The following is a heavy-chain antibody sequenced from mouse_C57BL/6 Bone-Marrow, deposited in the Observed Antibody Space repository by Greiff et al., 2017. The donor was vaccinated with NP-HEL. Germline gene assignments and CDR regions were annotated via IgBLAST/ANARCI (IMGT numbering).Heavy chain of an antibody. CDR3: ASLFSFITTGYFDY. J-gene: IGHJ2*01. V-gene: IGHV1-64*01. CDR2: IHPNSGST. CDR1: GYTFTSYW. D-gene: IGHD1-1*01. Sequence: QVQLQQSGAELVKPGASVKLSCKASGYTFTSYWMHWVKQRPGQGLEWIGMIHPNSGSTNYNEKFKSKATLTVDKSSSTAYMQLSSLTSEDSAVYYCASLFSFITTGYFDYWGQGTTLTVSS.